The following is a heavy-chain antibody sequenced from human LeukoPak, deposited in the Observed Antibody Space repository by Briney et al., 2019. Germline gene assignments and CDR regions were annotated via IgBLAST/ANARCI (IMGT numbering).Heavy chain of an antibody. CDR2: IKQDESKT. V-gene: IGHV3-7*01. CDR1: GFTFSNHW. Sequence: PGGSLRLSCAASGFTFSNHWMSWVRQAPGKGPEWVANIKQDESKTYYVDSVKGRFTISRDNAKNSLFLQMNSLRAEDTAVYYCARDASLYCAGDTCYWAFDHWGQGTLVTISS. CDR3: ARDASLYCAGDTCYWAFDH. D-gene: IGHD2-21*02. J-gene: IGHJ4*02.